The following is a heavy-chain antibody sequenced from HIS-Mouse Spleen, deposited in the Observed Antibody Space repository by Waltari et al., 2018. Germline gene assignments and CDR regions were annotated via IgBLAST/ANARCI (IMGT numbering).Heavy chain of an antibody. CDR3: ARRPLAAHDAFDI. D-gene: IGHD6-6*01. CDR1: GGSFGGYY. V-gene: IGHV4-34*01. J-gene: IGHJ3*02. CDR2: INHSGST. Sequence: QVQLQQWGAGLLKPSETLSPTCAVSGGSFGGYYWSRIRQPPGKGLEWIGEINHSGSTNYNPSLKSRVTISVDTSKNQFSLKLSSVTAADTAVYYCARRPLAAHDAFDIWGQGTMVTVSS.